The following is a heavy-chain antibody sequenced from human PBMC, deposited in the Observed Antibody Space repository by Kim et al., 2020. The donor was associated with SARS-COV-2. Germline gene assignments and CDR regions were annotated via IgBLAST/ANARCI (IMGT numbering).Heavy chain of an antibody. D-gene: IGHD1-1*01. J-gene: IGHJ4*02. V-gene: IGHV3-30-3*01. Sequence: SNKSSADSLKARFTISRDNSKNTLYLQMNSLRAEDTAVYYCARDRYSLDYWGQGTLVTVSS. CDR2: SNK. CDR3: ARDRYSLDY.